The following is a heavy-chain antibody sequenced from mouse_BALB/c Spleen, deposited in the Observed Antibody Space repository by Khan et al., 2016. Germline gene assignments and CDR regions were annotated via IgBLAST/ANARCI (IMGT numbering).Heavy chain of an antibody. J-gene: IGHJ2*01. CDR1: GYTFTSYW. CDR3: ARGVPFDY. CDR2: IYPGDGDT. Sequence: VQLQESGAELARPGASVKLSCKASGYTFTSYWMQWVKQRPGQGLEWIGAIYPGDGDTRYTQKFKGKATLTADKSSSTAYMQISSLASEDSAVYYCARGVPFDYWGQGTTLTVSS. D-gene: IGHD2-14*01. V-gene: IGHV1-87*01.